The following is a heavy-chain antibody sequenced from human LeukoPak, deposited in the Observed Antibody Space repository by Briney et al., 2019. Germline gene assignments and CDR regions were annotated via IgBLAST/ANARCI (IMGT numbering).Heavy chain of an antibody. D-gene: IGHD5-12*01. V-gene: IGHV1-69*13. CDR2: IIPIFGTA. CDR1: GGTFSSYA. J-gene: IGHJ6*02. CDR3: ARGGYDPPFYYGMDV. Sequence: ASVKVSCTASGGTFSSYAISWVRQAPGQGLEWMGGIIPIFGTANYAQKFQGRVTITADESTSTAYMELSSLRSEDTAVYYCARGGYDPPFYYGMDVWGQGTTVTVSS.